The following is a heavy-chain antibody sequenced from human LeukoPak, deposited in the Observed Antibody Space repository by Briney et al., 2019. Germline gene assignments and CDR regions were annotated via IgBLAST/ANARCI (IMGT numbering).Heavy chain of an antibody. CDR2: ISSSGSTI. Sequence: QPGGSLRLSCAASGFTFSSYEMNWVRQAPGKGLEWVSYISSSGSTIYYADSVKGRFTISRDNSKNTLYLQMNSLRAEDTAVYYCARLAPAIPSYYYYYMDVWGKGTTVTVSS. CDR3: ARLAPAIPSYYYYYMDV. J-gene: IGHJ6*03. CDR1: GFTFSSYE. V-gene: IGHV3-48*03.